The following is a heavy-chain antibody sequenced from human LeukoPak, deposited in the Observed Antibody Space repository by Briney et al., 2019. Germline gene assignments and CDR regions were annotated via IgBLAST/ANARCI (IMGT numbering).Heavy chain of an antibody. CDR1: GFTFSHYW. D-gene: IGHD2-2*01. V-gene: IGHV3-7*01. CDR3: ARDRCSSTSCFYDY. Sequence: GGSLRLSCAASGFTFSHYWMTWVRQAPGKGLEWVSNIKHDGSDQYYVDSVKGRFTISRDNAKNSLYLQMNSLRVEDTAVYYCARDRCSSTSCFYDYWGQGTLVTVSS. J-gene: IGHJ4*02. CDR2: IKHDGSDQ.